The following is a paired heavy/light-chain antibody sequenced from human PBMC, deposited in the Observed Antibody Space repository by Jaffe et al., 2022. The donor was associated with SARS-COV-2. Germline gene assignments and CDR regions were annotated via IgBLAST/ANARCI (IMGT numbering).Light chain of an antibody. V-gene: IGKV1-39*01. CDR1: QSISSY. CDR2: AAS. J-gene: IGKJ3*01. Sequence: DIQMTQSPSSLSASVGDRVTITCRASQSISSYLNWYQQKPGKAPKLLIYAASSLQSGVPSRFSGSGSGTDFTLTISSLQPEDFATYYCQQSYSTRVTFGPGTKVDIK. CDR3: QQSYSTRVT.
Heavy chain of an antibody. V-gene: IGHV1-18*01. Sequence: QVQLVQSGAEVKKPGASVKVSCKASGYTFTSYGISWVRQAPGQGLEWMGWISAYNGNTNYAQKLQGRVTMTTDTSTSTAYMELRSLRSDDTAVYYCARDLSVRSPWLAPQGWFDPWGQGTLVTVSS. CDR2: ISAYNGNT. CDR3: ARDLSVRSPWLAPQGWFDP. D-gene: IGHD6-19*01. J-gene: IGHJ5*02. CDR1: GYTFTSYG.